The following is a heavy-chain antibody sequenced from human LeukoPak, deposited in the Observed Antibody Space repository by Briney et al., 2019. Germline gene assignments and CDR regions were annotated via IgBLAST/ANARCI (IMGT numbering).Heavy chain of an antibody. CDR1: GFTVSSNY. CDR2: IYSGGST. CDR3: ARDVGYYYDSSGQNLDY. V-gene: IGHV3-66*02. Sequence: GGSLRLSCAASGFTVSSNYMSWVRQAPGKGLEWVSVIYSGGSTYYADSVKGRFTISRDNSKNTLYLQMNSLRAEDTAVYYCARDVGYYYDSSGQNLDYWGQGTLVTVSS. J-gene: IGHJ4*02. D-gene: IGHD3-22*01.